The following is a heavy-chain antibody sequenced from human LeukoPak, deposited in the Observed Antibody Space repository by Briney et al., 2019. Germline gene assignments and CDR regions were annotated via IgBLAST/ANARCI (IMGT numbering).Heavy chain of an antibody. CDR2: IYSGGST. CDR1: GFTVSSNY. J-gene: IGHJ5*02. CDR3: AREMFPNWFDP. D-gene: IGHD3-10*02. Sequence: GGPLRLSCAASGFTVSSNYMSWVRQAPGKGLEWVSVIYSGGSTYYADSVKGRFTISRDNSKNTLYLQMNSLRAEDTAVYYCAREMFPNWFDPWGQGTLVTVSS. V-gene: IGHV3-66*02.